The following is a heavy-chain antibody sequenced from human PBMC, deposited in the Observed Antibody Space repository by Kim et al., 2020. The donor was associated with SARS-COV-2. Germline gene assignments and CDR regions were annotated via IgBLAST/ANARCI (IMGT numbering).Heavy chain of an antibody. CDR3: ARDRKKYYYGSGSYPPLLGNYYGMDV. Sequence: GGSLRLSCAASGFTFSSYAMHWVRQAPGKGLEWVAAISYDGSNKYYADSVKGRFTISRDNSKNTLYLQMNSLRAEDTAVYYCARDRKKYYYGSGSYPPLLGNYYGMDVWGQGTTVTVSS. CDR1: GFTFSSYA. J-gene: IGHJ6*02. D-gene: IGHD3-10*01. V-gene: IGHV3-30*04. CDR2: ISYDGSNK.